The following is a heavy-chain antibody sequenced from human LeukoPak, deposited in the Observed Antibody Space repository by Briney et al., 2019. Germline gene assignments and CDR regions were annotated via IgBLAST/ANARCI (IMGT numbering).Heavy chain of an antibody. CDR2: IYYSGST. D-gene: IGHD6-25*01. CDR3: TAGRSDYFDF. CDR1: GGSISSSSYY. J-gene: IGHJ4*02. Sequence: SETLSLTCTVSGGSISSSSYYWGWIRQHPGKGLEWIGCIYYSGSTYYNPSLQSRLTISVDTSKNQFSLKLSSVTAADTAVYYCTAGRSDYFDFWGQGTLVTVSS. V-gene: IGHV4-39*01.